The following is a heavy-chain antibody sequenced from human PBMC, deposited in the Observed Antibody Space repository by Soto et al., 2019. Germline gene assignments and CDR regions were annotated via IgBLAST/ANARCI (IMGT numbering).Heavy chain of an antibody. Sequence: QVQLVQSGAEVKKPGASVKVSCKTSGYTFSSYDINWVRQATGQGLEWMGWMSPNSGNTGYAQKFQARVTMTRDTSISTAYMELSSLTSEDTAMYYCARGVDAGVDYWGQGTLVTVSS. V-gene: IGHV1-8*01. J-gene: IGHJ4*02. D-gene: IGHD1-26*01. CDR3: ARGVDAGVDY. CDR1: GYTFSSYD. CDR2: MSPNSGNT.